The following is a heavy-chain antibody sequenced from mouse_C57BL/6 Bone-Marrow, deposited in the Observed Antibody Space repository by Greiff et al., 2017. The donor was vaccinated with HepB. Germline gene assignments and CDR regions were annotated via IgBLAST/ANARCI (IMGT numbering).Heavy chain of an antibody. V-gene: IGHV1-15*01. CDR1: GYTFTDYD. CDR3: TIRKSTLLRYHWFAY. Sequence: VQLQESGAELVRPGASVTLSCKASGYTFTDYDMHWVKQTPVHGLEWIGAIDPETGGTAYNQKFKGKAILTADKSSSTAYMELRSLTSEYSAVYYCTIRKSTLLRYHWFAYWGQGTLVTVSA. CDR2: IDPETGGT. D-gene: IGHD1-1*01. J-gene: IGHJ3*01.